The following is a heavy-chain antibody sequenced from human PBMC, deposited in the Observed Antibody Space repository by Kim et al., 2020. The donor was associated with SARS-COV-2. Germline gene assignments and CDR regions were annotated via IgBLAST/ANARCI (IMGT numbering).Heavy chain of an antibody. CDR1: GFTFSSYA. D-gene: IGHD3-9*01. CDR3: APFYDIFPGGFDY. V-gene: IGHV3-23*01. J-gene: IGHJ4*02. CDR2: ISGSGGST. Sequence: GGSLRLSCAASGFTFSSYAMSWVRQAPGKGLEWVSAISGSGGSTYYADSVKGRFTISRDNSKNTLYLQMNSLRAEDTAVYYCAPFYDIFPGGFDYWGQGTLVTVSS.